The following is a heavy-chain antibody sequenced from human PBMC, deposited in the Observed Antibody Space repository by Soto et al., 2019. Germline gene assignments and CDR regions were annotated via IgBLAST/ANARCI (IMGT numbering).Heavy chain of an antibody. V-gene: IGHV4-30-2*01. Sequence: TLSLTCAVSGGSISSGGYSWSWIRQPPGKGLEWIGYIYHSGSTYYNPSLKSRVTISVDRSKNQFSLKLSSVTAADTAVYYCARSQATGTYYDDWGQGTLVTVSS. D-gene: IGHD4-17*01. CDR2: IYHSGST. J-gene: IGHJ4*02. CDR3: ARSQATGTYYDD. CDR1: GGSISSGGYS.